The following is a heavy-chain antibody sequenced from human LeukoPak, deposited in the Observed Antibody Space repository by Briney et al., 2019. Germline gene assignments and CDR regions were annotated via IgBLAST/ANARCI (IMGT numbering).Heavy chain of an antibody. D-gene: IGHD3-16*02. J-gene: IGHJ4*02. CDR2: ISSSSSYI. V-gene: IGHV3-21*01. CDR3: ARDLYYDYVWGSYRRPFDY. Sequence: GGALRLSCAASGFTFSSYSMNWGRQAPGKGLEWVSSISSSSSYIYYADSVKGRFTISRDNAKNSLYLQMNSLRAEDTAVYYCARDLYYDYVWGSYRRPFDYWGQGTLVTVSS. CDR1: GFTFSSYS.